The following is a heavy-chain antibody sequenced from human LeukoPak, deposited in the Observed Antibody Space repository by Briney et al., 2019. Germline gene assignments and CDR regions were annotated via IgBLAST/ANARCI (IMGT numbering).Heavy chain of an antibody. CDR3: ARGSRSIDC. Sequence: GGSLRLSCAASGFTFSSYSMNWVRQAPGKGLEWVSYISSSSSTIYYADSVKGRFTISRDNAKNSLYLQMNSLRAEDTAVYYCARGSRSIDCWGQGTLVTVSS. CDR1: GFTFSSYS. J-gene: IGHJ4*02. D-gene: IGHD1-26*01. V-gene: IGHV3-48*04. CDR2: ISSSSSTI.